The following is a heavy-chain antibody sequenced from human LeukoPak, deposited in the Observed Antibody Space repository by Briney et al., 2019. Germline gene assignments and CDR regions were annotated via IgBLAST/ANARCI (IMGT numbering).Heavy chain of an antibody. Sequence: GGTLRLSCAASGFTFSTYGMSWVRQAPGKGLEWVANIKQDGSEKYYVDSVKGRFTISRDNAKTSLYLQMNSLRAEDTAVYYCARYRYCSGGTCHYYFDYWGQGTLVTVSS. CDR1: GFTFSTYG. CDR3: ARYRYCSGGTCHYYFDY. V-gene: IGHV3-7*01. D-gene: IGHD2-15*01. J-gene: IGHJ4*02. CDR2: IKQDGSEK.